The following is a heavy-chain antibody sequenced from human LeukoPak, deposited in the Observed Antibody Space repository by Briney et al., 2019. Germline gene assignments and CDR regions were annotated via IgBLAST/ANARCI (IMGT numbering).Heavy chain of an antibody. V-gene: IGHV1-24*01. Sequence: ASVKVSCEVSGYTLTELSMHWVRQAPGKGLEWMGGFDPEDGETIYAQKFQGRVTMTEDTSTDTAYMELSSLRAEDTAVYYCARVRAGYCTSTSCYTGMDVWGQGTTVTVSS. CDR3: ARVRAGYCTSTSCYTGMDV. J-gene: IGHJ6*02. D-gene: IGHD2-2*01. CDR1: GYTLTELS. CDR2: FDPEDGET.